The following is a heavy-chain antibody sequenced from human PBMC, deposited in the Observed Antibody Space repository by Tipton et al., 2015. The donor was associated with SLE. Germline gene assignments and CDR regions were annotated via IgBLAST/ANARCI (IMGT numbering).Heavy chain of an antibody. CDR2: IYYTGNT. V-gene: IGHV4-39*06. D-gene: IGHD4-11*01. CDR3: ARTGAYSNFYYYYYMDV. CDR1: GGSINSGGYY. Sequence: TLSLTCSVSGGSINSGGYYWSWIRQPPGKGLEWIGNIYYTGNTFYSPSLKSRVTISVDTSKNQFALRLSSVTAADTAVYYCARTGAYSNFYYYYYMDVWGEGTTVTVSS. J-gene: IGHJ6*03.